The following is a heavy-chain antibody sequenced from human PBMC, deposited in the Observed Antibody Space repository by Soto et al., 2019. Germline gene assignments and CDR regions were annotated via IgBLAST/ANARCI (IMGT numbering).Heavy chain of an antibody. J-gene: IGHJ5*02. CDR3: ARGRYIWNYRENWFVP. CDR1: GGSISSYY. V-gene: IGHV4-59*01. CDR2: IYYSGST. D-gene: IGHD1-7*01. Sequence: RSLTCTVSGGSISSYYWSWIRQPPGKGLEWIGYIYYSGSTNYNPSLKSRVTISVDTSKNQFSLKLSSVTAADTAVYYCARGRYIWNYRENWFVPWGPGPLVTVSS.